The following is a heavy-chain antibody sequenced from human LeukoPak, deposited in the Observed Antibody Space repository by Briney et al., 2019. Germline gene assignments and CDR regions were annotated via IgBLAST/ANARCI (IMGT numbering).Heavy chain of an antibody. D-gene: IGHD4-17*01. V-gene: IGHV1-8*03. CDR1: GGTFTSYD. CDR3: AREMVDAVTTNYYYYMDV. CDR2: MNPNSGNT. Sequence: ASVKVSCKASGGTFTSYDINWVRQATGQGLEWMGWMNPNSGNTGYAQKFQGRVTITRNTSISTAYMELSSLRSEDTAVYYCAREMVDAVTTNYYYYMDVWGKGTTVTVSS. J-gene: IGHJ6*03.